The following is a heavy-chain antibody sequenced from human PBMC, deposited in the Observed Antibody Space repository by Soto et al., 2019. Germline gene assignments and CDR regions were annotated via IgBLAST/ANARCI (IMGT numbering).Heavy chain of an antibody. J-gene: IGHJ3*02. V-gene: IGHV3-23*01. CDR1: GFTFSSYA. CDR2: IGTSGDNT. CDR3: ARRAYYFDDTGSHAFDI. D-gene: IGHD3-22*01. Sequence: GGSLRLSCAASGFTFSSYAMSWVRQAPGKGLEWVSAIGTSGDNTYYTDSVKGRFTISRDNSKNMLYLQMDSLTAEDTAVYYCARRAYYFDDTGSHAFDIWGQGTRVTVSS.